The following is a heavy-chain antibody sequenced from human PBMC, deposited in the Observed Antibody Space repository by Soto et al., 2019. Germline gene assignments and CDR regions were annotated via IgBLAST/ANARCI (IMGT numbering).Heavy chain of an antibody. CDR3: VREASWNYELGIYFDS. Sequence: PSETLSLTCTVSGGSISSGDYYWTWIRQPPGKGLEWIGYIFYSGSTYYSPSLQSRVIISVDASNNQFSLKLRSVTAADTAVYYCVREASWNYELGIYFDSWGQGTLVTVSS. CDR2: IFYSGST. CDR1: GGSISSGDYY. D-gene: IGHD1-7*01. V-gene: IGHV4-30-4*01. J-gene: IGHJ4*02.